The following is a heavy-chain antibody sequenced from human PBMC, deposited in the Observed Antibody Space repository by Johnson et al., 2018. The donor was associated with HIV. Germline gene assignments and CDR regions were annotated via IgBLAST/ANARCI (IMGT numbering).Heavy chain of an antibody. J-gene: IGHJ3*02. D-gene: IGHD3-10*01. Sequence: VQLVESGGGVIRPGGSLRLSCEGFGFTFDDYAMHWVRQAPGKGLEWVSGISWNSGSIGYAASVKGRFTISRDNSKNTLYLQMNSLRAEDTAVYYCARAPLHLWFEPSDAFDIWGQGTMVTVSS. V-gene: IGHV3-9*01. CDR1: GFTFDDYA. CDR3: ARAPLHLWFEPSDAFDI. CDR2: ISWNSGSI.